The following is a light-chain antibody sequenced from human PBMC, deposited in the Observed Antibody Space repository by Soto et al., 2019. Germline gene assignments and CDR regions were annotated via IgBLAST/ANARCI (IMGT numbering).Light chain of an antibody. CDR2: EVT. CDR3: SSYSSNTTLYV. V-gene: IGLV2-14*01. CDR1: SSDVGGYNY. J-gene: IGLJ1*01. Sequence: SVLTQPASVSGSPGQSITISCTGTSSDVGGYNYVSWYQQHPGKAPKLMISEVTNRPSGVSNRFSGSKSGNTASLTISGLQTEDEADYYCSSYSSNTTLYVFGTGTKVTVL.